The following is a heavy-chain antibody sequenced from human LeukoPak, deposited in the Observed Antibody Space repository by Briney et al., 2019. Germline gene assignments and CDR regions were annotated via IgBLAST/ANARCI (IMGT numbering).Heavy chain of an antibody. D-gene: IGHD2-2*01. J-gene: IGHJ6*02. Sequence: PSETLSLTCAVYGGSFSGYYWSWIRQPPGKGLEWIGEINHSGSTNYNPSLKSRVTISVDTSKNQFSLKLSSVTAADTAVYYCARGGQDIVVVPAAYYYYYYGMDVWGQGNPGHRLL. V-gene: IGHV4-34*01. CDR3: ARGGQDIVVVPAAYYYYYYGMDV. CDR2: INHSGST. CDR1: GGSFSGYY.